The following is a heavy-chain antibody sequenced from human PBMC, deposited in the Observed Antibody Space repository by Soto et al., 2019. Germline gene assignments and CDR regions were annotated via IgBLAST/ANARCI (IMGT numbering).Heavy chain of an antibody. CDR1: GFTFSSYA. V-gene: IGHV3-23*01. D-gene: IGHD3-22*01. Sequence: EVQLLESGGGLVQRGGSLRLSCAASGFTFSSYAMNWVRQAPGKGLEWASTISGSGASTYYADSVKGRFTISRDNSKNTLYLQMNSLRADDTAVYYCAKGGYYYDSSAYYWGQGTLVTVSS. J-gene: IGHJ4*02. CDR3: AKGGYYYDSSAYY. CDR2: ISGSGAST.